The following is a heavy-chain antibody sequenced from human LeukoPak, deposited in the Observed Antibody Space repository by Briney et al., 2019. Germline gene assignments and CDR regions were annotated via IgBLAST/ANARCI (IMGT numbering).Heavy chain of an antibody. Sequence: TGGSLRLSCAASGFTFSSYAMGWVRQAPGKGLEWVSAISGSGGCTYYADSVKGRFTISRDNSKNTLYLQMNSLRAEDTAVYYCAKLLGYGGYPGYWGEGTLVTVSS. CDR1: GFTFSSYA. CDR2: ISGSGGCT. V-gene: IGHV3-23*01. CDR3: AKLLGYGGYPGY. J-gene: IGHJ4*02. D-gene: IGHD5-12*01.